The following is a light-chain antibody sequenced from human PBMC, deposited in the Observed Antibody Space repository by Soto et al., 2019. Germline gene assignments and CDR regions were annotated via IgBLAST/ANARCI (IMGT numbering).Light chain of an antibody. J-gene: IGKJ1*01. CDR2: DAS. V-gene: IGKV1-39*01. CDR1: QSISTW. Sequence: DIQMTQSPSTLSASVGDRVTITCRASQSISTWLAWYQQKPGKAPYLLIFDASTLESGVPSRFSGSGSGTDFTLTISTLQPEDFAAYYCQQSYSTPRTFGQGTKVDIK. CDR3: QQSYSTPRT.